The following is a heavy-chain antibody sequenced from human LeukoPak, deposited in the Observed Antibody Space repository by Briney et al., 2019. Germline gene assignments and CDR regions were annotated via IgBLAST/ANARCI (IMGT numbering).Heavy chain of an antibody. Sequence: GGSLRLSCAASGFTFSSYAMSWVRQAPGKGLEWVSAISGSGGSTYYADSVKGRFTISRDNSKNTLYLQMNSLRAEDTAVYYCPKEGNYDYVWGSYRYFDYWGQGTLVTVSS. V-gene: IGHV3-23*01. D-gene: IGHD3-16*02. CDR2: ISGSGGST. CDR3: PKEGNYDYVWGSYRYFDY. CDR1: GFTFSSYA. J-gene: IGHJ4*02.